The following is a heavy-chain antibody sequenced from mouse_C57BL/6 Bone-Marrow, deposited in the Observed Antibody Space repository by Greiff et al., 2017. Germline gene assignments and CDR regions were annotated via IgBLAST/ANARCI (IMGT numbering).Heavy chain of an antibody. J-gene: IGHJ1*03. D-gene: IGHD1-1*01. CDR2: ISSGGSYT. CDR3: ARHGDYYGSSYWYFDV. Sequence: EVKLQESGGDLVKPGGSLKLSCAASGFTFSSYGMSWVRQTPDKRLEWVATISSGGSYTSYPDSVKGRFTSSRDNAKNTLYLQMSSLKSEDTAMYYCARHGDYYGSSYWYFDVWGTGTTVTVSS. V-gene: IGHV5-6*01. CDR1: GFTFSSYG.